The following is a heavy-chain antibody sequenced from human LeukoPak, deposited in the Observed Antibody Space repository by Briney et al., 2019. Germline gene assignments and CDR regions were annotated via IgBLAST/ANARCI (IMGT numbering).Heavy chain of an antibody. D-gene: IGHD1-14*01. V-gene: IGHV4-30-4*01. J-gene: IGHJ4*02. CDR3: ARVNHGASDY. CDR1: GGSISSGDYY. Sequence: SQTLSLTCTVSGGSISSGDYYWSWIRRPPGKGLEWIGYIYYSGSTYYNPYLKSRVTISLDTSKNQFSLKLSSVTPADTAVYYCARVNHGASDYWGQGTLLPVSS. CDR2: IYYSGST.